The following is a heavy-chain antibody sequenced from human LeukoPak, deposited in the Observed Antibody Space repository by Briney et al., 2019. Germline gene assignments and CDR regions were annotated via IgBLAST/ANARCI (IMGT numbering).Heavy chain of an antibody. CDR1: GFTFSSYA. D-gene: IGHD6-6*01. V-gene: IGHV3-30-3*01. CDR3: AREIAADRGFDS. Sequence: PGGSLRLSCAASGFTFSSYAMHWLRQAPGKGLEWVAVISYDGSNKYYTDSVKGRFTISRDNGKNALYLQMNSLRAEDTAVYYCAREIAADRGFDSWGQGTLVTVSS. J-gene: IGHJ4*02. CDR2: ISYDGSNK.